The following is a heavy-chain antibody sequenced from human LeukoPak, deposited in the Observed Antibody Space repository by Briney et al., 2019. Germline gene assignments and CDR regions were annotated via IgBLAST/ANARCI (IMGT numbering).Heavy chain of an antibody. CDR1: GYNFFIYG. J-gene: IGHJ1*01. CDR3: ARLSSGWSEPQH. Sequence: ASVKVSCKTSGYNFFIYGISWVRQAPGQGLEWMGWISDYNGNTNYAQKFQGRVTMTRDTSISTAYMELSRLRSDDTAVYYCARLSSGWSEPQHWGQGTLVTVSS. CDR2: ISDYNGNT. D-gene: IGHD6-19*01. V-gene: IGHV1-18*01.